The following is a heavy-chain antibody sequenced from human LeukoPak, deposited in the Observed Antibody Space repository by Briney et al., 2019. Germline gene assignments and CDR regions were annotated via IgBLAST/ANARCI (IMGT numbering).Heavy chain of an antibody. D-gene: IGHD1-26*01. CDR1: GYTFTTYG. CDR3: ARQCGSLCPFDY. V-gene: IGHV1-18*01. CDR2: ISAYNGNT. Sequence: GGSVRVSCTASGYTFTTYGISWVRQAPGQGLEWMGWISAYNGNTNYAQKLQGRVTMTTDTSTSTAYMELRSLRSDDTAVYYCARQCGSLCPFDYWGQGTLVTVSS. J-gene: IGHJ4*02.